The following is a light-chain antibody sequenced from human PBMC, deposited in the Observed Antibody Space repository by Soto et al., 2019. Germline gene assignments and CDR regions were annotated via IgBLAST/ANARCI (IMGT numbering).Light chain of an antibody. CDR2: SGS. CDR3: MQALQTWT. CDR1: QSLLHSNGYNY. Sequence: DIVMTQSPLSLPVTPGEPASISCKSSQSLLHSNGYNYLDWYLQKPGQSPQLLIYSGSNRASGVPDRFSGSGSGTDFTLRISRVEAEDVGVYYCMQALQTWTFGQGTKVEI. J-gene: IGKJ1*01. V-gene: IGKV2-28*01.